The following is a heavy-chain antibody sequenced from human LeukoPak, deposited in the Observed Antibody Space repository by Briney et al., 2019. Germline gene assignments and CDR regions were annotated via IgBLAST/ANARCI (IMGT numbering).Heavy chain of an antibody. CDR3: ARDDVVGATAPFDY. CDR1: GFTFSSYS. Sequence: GGSLRLSCAASGFTFSSYSMNWVRQAPGKGLEWVSSISSSSSYIYYADSVKGRFTISRDNAKNSLYLQMNSLRAEDTAVYYCARDDVVGATAPFDYWGQGTLVTVSS. V-gene: IGHV3-21*01. J-gene: IGHJ4*02. CDR2: ISSSSSYI. D-gene: IGHD1-26*01.